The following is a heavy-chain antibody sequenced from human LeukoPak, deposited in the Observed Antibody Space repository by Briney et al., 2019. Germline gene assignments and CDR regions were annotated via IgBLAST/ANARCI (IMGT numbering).Heavy chain of an antibody. J-gene: IGHJ2*01. Sequence: SETLSLTCAVSGYSISSSYYWSWIRQPPGKGLEWIGYIYYSGSTNYNPSLKSRVTISVDTSKNQFSLKLSSVTAADTAVYYCARNTRVKYGSGSWLWYFDLWGRGTLVTVSS. CDR2: IYYSGST. CDR1: GYSISSSYY. D-gene: IGHD3-10*01. V-gene: IGHV4-61*01. CDR3: ARNTRVKYGSGSWLWYFDL.